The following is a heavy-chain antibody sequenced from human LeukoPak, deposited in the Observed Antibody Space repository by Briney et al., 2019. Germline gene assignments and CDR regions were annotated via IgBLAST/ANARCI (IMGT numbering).Heavy chain of an antibody. CDR3: AGGTGVFDY. Sequence: SQTLSLTCAISGDSVSSNSAAWNWFRQSPSRGLEWLGRTYYRSKWYNDYAVSVKSRITIIPDTSKNQISLQLNSVTPEDTAVYYCAGGTGVFDYWGQGTLVTVSS. J-gene: IGHJ4*02. D-gene: IGHD7-27*01. CDR1: GDSVSSNSAA. V-gene: IGHV6-1*01. CDR2: TYYRSKWYN.